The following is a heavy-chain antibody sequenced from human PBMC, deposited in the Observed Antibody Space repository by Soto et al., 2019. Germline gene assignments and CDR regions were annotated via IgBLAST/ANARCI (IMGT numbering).Heavy chain of an antibody. CDR2: IIPILGIA. Sequence: SVKVSCKASGYTFTSYYMNWVRQAPGQGLEWMGRIIPILGIANYAQKFQGRVTITADKSTSTAYMELSSLRSEDTAVYYCATSYYYGSGLFDYWGQGTLVTVSS. D-gene: IGHD3-10*01. J-gene: IGHJ4*02. V-gene: IGHV1-69*02. CDR1: GYTFTSYY. CDR3: ATSYYYGSGLFDY.